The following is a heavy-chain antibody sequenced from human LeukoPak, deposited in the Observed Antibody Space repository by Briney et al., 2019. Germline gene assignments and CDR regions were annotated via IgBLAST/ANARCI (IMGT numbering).Heavy chain of an antibody. Sequence: ASVKVSCKASGYTFTGYYLHWVRQAPGHGLEWLGWINPDSGNTKYAQKFQGRVTFTRDTSISTAYMDVSRLRPDDTAVYYCARVGHYDSSVYADDVFDFWGQGTMVTVSS. D-gene: IGHD3-22*01. CDR1: GYTFTGYY. CDR3: ARVGHYDSSVYADDVFDF. V-gene: IGHV1-2*02. J-gene: IGHJ3*01. CDR2: INPDSGNT.